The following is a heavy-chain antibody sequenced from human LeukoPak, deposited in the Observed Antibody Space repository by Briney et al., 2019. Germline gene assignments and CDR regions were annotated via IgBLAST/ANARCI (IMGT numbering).Heavy chain of an antibody. V-gene: IGHV4-59*01. D-gene: IGHD5-12*01. Sequence: SETLSLTCTLSGGSISTYHWSWIRQPPGQGLEWIGYIYHSGSTNYNPSLKSRVTISVDTSKNQFSLKLSSVTAADTAVYYCARGGGYASPIGYWGQGALVTVSS. J-gene: IGHJ4*02. CDR3: ARGGGYASPIGY. CDR1: GGSISTYH. CDR2: IYHSGST.